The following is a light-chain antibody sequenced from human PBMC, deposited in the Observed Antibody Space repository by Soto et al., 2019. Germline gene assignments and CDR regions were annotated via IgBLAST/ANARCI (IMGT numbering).Light chain of an antibody. J-gene: IGKJ4*01. V-gene: IGKV3-20*01. Sequence: DIVLTQSPGTLSLSPGERATLSCRASQSVNNNFLAWYQQKPGQAPRLLIYGASSKATGIPDRFSGSGSGTDFTLTINRLDPGEFAFDYWQDYVTYPLTFGGGTKVEIK. CDR1: QSVNNNF. CDR2: GAS. CDR3: QDYVTYPLT.